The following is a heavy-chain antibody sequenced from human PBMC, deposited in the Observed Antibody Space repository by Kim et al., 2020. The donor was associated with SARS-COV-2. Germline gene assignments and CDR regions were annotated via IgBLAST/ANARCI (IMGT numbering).Heavy chain of an antibody. CDR2: ISSSGSTI. J-gene: IGHJ6*02. CDR1: GFTFSDYY. V-gene: IGHV3-11*01. D-gene: IGHD5-12*01. CDR3: ASELRGYSGYDFDGMDV. Sequence: GGSLRLSCAASGFTFSDYYMSWIRQAPGKGLEWVSYISSSGSTIYYADSVKGRFTISRDNAKNSLYLQMNSLRAEDTAVYYCASELRGYSGYDFDGMDVWGQGTTVTVSS.